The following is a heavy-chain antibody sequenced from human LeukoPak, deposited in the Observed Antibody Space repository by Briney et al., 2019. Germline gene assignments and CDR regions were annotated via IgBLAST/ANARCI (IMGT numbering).Heavy chain of an antibody. CDR3: ARGGIAVADYFDY. V-gene: IGHV4-34*01. Sequence: SETLSLTCAVYGGSFSGYYWSWIRQPPGKGLEWIGEINHSGSTNYNPSLKSRVTIPVDTSKNQFSLKLSSVTAADTAVYYCARGGIAVADYFDYWGQGTLVTVSS. D-gene: IGHD6-19*01. J-gene: IGHJ4*02. CDR2: INHSGST. CDR1: GGSFSGYY.